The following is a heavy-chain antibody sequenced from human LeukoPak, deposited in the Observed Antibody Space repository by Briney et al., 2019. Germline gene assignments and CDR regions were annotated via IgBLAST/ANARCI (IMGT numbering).Heavy chain of an antibody. CDR2: INPNSGGT. V-gene: IGHV1-2*02. Sequence: GASVKVSCKTSGYTFTNHEIYWVRQAPGQGLEWMGWINPNSGGTNYAQKFQGRVTMTRDTSTSTVYMELSSLRSEDTAVYYCAARSSGSSLYYWGQGTLVTVSS. CDR3: AARSSGSSLYY. D-gene: IGHD3-22*01. CDR1: GYTFTNHE. J-gene: IGHJ4*02.